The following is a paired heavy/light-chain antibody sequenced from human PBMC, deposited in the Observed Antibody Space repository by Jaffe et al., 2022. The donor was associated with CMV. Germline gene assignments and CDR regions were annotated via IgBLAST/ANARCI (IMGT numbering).Light chain of an antibody. CDR2: ATS. J-gene: IGKJ1*01. V-gene: IGKV1-12*01. CDR3: QQVKSFPRT. Sequence: DIQMTQSPSFVSASVGDRVTITCRASQDISNWLAWYQQKPGKAPNLLIYATSTLQSGVPSRFSGSGSGTDFTLTISSLQPEDFTTYYCQQVKSFPRTFGQGTKVEIK. CDR1: QDISNW.
Heavy chain of an antibody. CDR1: GGSISSGGNY. Sequence: QVQLQETGPGLVKPSQTLSLTCTVSGGSISSGGNYWSWVRQHPEKGLEWIGYIYNSGITQYSPALKSRATISADTSENQFSLKLTSVTSADTAVYYCARDQPLIYGGCDAFDVWGQGILVTVSS. D-gene: IGHD4-17*01. CDR3: ARDQPLIYGGCDAFDV. CDR2: IYNSGIT. V-gene: IGHV4-31*03. J-gene: IGHJ3*01.